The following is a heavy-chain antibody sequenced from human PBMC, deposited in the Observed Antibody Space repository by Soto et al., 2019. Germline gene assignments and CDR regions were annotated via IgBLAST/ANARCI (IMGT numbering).Heavy chain of an antibody. V-gene: IGHV3-23*01. CDR3: AKEFLFGHGDYRGAGAFDS. D-gene: IGHD4-4*01. CDR1: GFTFTTFA. CDR2: IRPSGERP. Sequence: EVQLLESGGGLIQPGGFLRLSCSASGFTFTTFAMSWVRQAPGTGLEWVSVIRPSGERPDYAGSVKGRFTISKDNSKSTMYLQMYSLRADDTALYYCAKEFLFGHGDYRGAGAFDSWGQGTMFTVSS. J-gene: IGHJ3*01.